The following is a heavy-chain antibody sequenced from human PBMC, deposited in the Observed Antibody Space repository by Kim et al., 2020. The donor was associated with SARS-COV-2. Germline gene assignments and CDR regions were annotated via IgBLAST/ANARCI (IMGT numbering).Heavy chain of an antibody. J-gene: IGHJ4*02. CDR3: ATLLKGLFDY. Sequence: TNANPPLKSRVTRPVDKSKNQFSLKLSSVTAADTAVYYCATLLKGLFDYWGQGTLVTVSS. CDR2: T. V-gene: IGHV4-4*02.